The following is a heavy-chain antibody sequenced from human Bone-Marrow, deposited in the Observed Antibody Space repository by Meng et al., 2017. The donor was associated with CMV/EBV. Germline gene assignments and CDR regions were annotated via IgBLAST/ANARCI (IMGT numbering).Heavy chain of an antibody. D-gene: IGHD6-13*01. Sequence: GGSLRLSCAASGFTFSSYGMHWVRQAPGKGLEWVAFIRYDGSNKYYADSVKGRFTISRDNSKDTLHLEMNTLRADDTAIYYCTKDHVSGSPLSSRWYFFDHWGQGAQVTVSS. J-gene: IGHJ4*02. CDR1: GFTFSSYG. CDR3: TKDHVSGSPLSSRWYFFDH. V-gene: IGHV3-30*02. CDR2: IRYDGSNK.